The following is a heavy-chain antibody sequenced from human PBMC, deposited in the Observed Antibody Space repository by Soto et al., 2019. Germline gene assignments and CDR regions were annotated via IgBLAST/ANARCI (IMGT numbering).Heavy chain of an antibody. CDR2: RYYSEST. D-gene: IGHD2-15*01. Sequence: SETLSLTCTVSGGPITTGGYYWSWIRQLPGKGLEWIGHRYYSESTYYNPSLKSRVSISLDTSKNQFSLKLSFVTAADTAMYYCARTKCSGGSCYSWSLDYWGQGTPVTVSS. CDR3: ARTKCSGGSCYSWSLDY. CDR1: GGPITTGGYY. V-gene: IGHV4-31*03. J-gene: IGHJ4*02.